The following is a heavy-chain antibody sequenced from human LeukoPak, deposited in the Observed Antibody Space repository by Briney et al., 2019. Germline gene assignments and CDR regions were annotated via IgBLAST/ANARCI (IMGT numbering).Heavy chain of an antibody. J-gene: IGHJ3*02. CDR1: GFTFSSYS. CDR3: ARAKWDDILTGWSPNDAFDI. Sequence: GGSLRLSCAASGFTFSSYSINWVRQAPGKGLEWVSSISSSSSYIYYADSVKGRFTISRDNAKNSLYLQMNSLRAEDTAVYYCARAKWDDILTGWSPNDAFDIWGQGTMVTVSS. CDR2: ISSSSSYI. V-gene: IGHV3-21*01. D-gene: IGHD3-9*01.